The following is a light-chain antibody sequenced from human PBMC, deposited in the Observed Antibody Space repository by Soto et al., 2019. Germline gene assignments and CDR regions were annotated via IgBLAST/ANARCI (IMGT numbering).Light chain of an antibody. J-gene: IGLJ2*01. CDR1: SSDVGGYDY. CDR3: CSYAGTSVL. V-gene: IGLV2-11*01. Sequence: QSALSQPRSVSGSPGQSVTISCTGTSSDVGGYDYVSWYQQHPGKAPKLMIFDVTKGPSGVPDRFSGSKSGNTASLTISGLQTEDEADYYCCSYAGTSVLFGGGTQLTVL. CDR2: DVT.